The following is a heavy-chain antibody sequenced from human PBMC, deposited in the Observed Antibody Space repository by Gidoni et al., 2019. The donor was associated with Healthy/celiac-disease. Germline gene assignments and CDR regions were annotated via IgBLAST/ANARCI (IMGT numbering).Heavy chain of an antibody. CDR1: GFTFSGYG. CDR2: ISYDGSNK. J-gene: IGHJ4*02. Sequence: QVQLVESGGGVVQPGRSLRPSCAASGFTFSGYGMHWVRQAPGKGLEWVAVISYDGSNKYYADSVKGRFTISRDNSKNTLYLQMNSLRAEDTAVYYCAKGLVAGDWGQGTLVTVSS. CDR3: AKGLVAGD. V-gene: IGHV3-30*18. D-gene: IGHD6-19*01.